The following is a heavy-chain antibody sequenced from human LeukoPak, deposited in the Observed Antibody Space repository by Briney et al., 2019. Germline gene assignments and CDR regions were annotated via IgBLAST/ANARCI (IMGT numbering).Heavy chain of an antibody. CDR2: IGIDSGNT. J-gene: IGHJ4*02. CDR1: GFPFSEYS. Sequence: PGGSLRLSCAASGFPFSEYSMNWVRQAPGKGLEWISYIGIDSGNTKYADSVKGRFTVSGDKARNSLYLQMNGLRVEDTAVYYCTRDHNYAFDNWGQGTLATVSS. V-gene: IGHV3-11*06. D-gene: IGHD4-11*01. CDR3: TRDHNYAFDN.